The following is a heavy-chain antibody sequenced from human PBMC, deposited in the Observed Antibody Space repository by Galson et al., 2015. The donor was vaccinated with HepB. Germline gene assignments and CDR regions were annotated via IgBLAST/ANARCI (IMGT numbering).Heavy chain of an antibody. CDR2: ISYDGSNK. CDR1: GFTFSNYG. Sequence: SLRLSCAASGFTFSNYGMHWVRQAPGKGLEWVAVISYDGSNKYYADSVKGRFTISRDNSKNTLYLQMNSRRAGDTALYYCAKDPYLYSALAGTMAGFDYWGQGTLVTVSS. J-gene: IGHJ4*02. CDR3: AKDPYLYSALAGTMAGFDY. V-gene: IGHV3-30*18. D-gene: IGHD6-19*01.